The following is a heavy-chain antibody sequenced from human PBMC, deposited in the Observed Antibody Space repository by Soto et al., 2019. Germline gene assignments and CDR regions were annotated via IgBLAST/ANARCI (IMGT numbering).Heavy chain of an antibody. CDR2: VSGSGGST. V-gene: IGHV3-23*01. CDR3: AKPPDYNWNDY. J-gene: IGHJ4*02. CDR1: GFTFSSYA. Sequence: SLRLSCAASGFTFSSYAMSWVRQAPGKGLEWISAVSGSGGSTYYADSVKGRFTISRDNSKDTLYLQMNNLRAEDTAVYYCAKPPDYNWNDYWGQGTLVTVS. D-gene: IGHD1-20*01.